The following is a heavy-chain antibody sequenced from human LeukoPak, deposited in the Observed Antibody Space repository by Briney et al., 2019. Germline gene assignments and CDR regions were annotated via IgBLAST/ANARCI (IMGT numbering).Heavy chain of an antibody. V-gene: IGHV4-34*01. CDR2: INHSGST. CDR3: ARGRSYDYVWGSYRYPDAFDI. J-gene: IGHJ3*02. D-gene: IGHD3-16*02. CDR1: GGSFSGYY. Sequence: SETLSLTCAVYGGSFSGYYWSWIRQPPGKGLEWIGEINHSGSTNYNPSLKGRVTISVDTSKNQFSLKLSSVTAADTAVYYCARGRSYDYVWGSYRYPDAFDIWGQGTMVTVSS.